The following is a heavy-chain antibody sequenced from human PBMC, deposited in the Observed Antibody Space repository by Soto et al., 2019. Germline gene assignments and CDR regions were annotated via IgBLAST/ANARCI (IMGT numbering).Heavy chain of an antibody. D-gene: IGHD3-10*01. CDR1: GGSFSGYY. CDR3: ARASVQYDSGTYEGGYYYFDY. V-gene: IGHV4-34*01. Sequence: QVQLQQWGAGLLKPSETLSLTCAVSGGSFSGYYWAWIRQPPGKGLEWIGQISYSGSTNYNPSLKCRVFISIGTSNTQISLELSSVTAADTAVYYCARASVQYDSGTYEGGYYYFDYWGQGTLVTVSS. CDR2: ISYSGST. J-gene: IGHJ4*02.